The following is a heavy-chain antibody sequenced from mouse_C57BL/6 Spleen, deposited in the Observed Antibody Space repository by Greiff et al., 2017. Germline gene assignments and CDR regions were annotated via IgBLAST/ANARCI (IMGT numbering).Heavy chain of an antibody. CDR1: GYTFTSYW. J-gene: IGHJ3*01. Sequence: VHVKQPGAELVKPGASVKMSCKASGYTFTSYWITWVKQRPGQGLAWIGDIYPGSGSTNYNEKFKSKATLTVDTSSSTAYMQLSSLTSEDSAVXYCARESYYDDDGFAYWGQGTLVTVSA. V-gene: IGHV1-55*01. D-gene: IGHD2-4*01. CDR2: IYPGSGST. CDR3: ARESYYDDDGFAY.